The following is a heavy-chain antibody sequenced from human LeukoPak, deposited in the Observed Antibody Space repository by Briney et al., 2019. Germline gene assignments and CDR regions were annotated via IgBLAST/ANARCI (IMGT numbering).Heavy chain of an antibody. CDR2: VSPNGGDT. V-gene: IGHV1-8*01. D-gene: IGHD3-10*01. CDR3: ARGRDFYGSGTSFFDC. J-gene: IGHJ4*02. CDR1: GYTFTTYD. Sequence: ASVKVSCKASGYTFTTYDINWVRQATGQGLEWMGWVSPNGGDTVFAQRFQGKVTLTRNTSIGTVYMELGSLSSEDTAVYYCARGRDFYGSGTSFFDCWGQGTLVTVSS.